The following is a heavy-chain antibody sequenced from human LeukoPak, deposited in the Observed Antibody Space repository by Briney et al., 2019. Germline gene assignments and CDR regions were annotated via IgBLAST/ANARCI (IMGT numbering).Heavy chain of an antibody. CDR1: GYTFTSYY. CDR2: INPSGGST. J-gene: IGHJ6*02. Sequence: GAPVTVSCKASGYTFTSYYMHWVRLAPGQGLEWMGIINPSGGSTSYAQKFQGRVTMTRDTSTSTVYMELSSLRSEDTAVYYCARHIYYYYGMDVWGQGTTVTVSS. CDR3: ARHIYYYYGMDV. V-gene: IGHV1-46*01.